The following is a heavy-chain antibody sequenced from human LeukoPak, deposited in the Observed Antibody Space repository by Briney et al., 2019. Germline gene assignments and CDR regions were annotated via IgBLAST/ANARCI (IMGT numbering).Heavy chain of an antibody. V-gene: IGHV3-7*01. CDR3: ARDRRGGATDY. D-gene: IGHD1-26*01. Sequence: PGGTLRLSCAASGFTFSSYWMSWVRRAPGKGLEWVANIKQDGSEKYYVDSVKGRFTISRDNAKNSLYLQMNSLRAEDTAVYYCARDRRGGATDYWGQGTLVTVSS. CDR2: IKQDGSEK. J-gene: IGHJ4*02. CDR1: GFTFSSYW.